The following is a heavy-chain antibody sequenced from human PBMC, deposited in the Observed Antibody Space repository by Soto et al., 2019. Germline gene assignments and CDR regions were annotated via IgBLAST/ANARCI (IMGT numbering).Heavy chain of an antibody. CDR2: MNPNSGNT. D-gene: IGHD6-13*01. CDR3: ARPPGYSSSWYYYGMDV. CDR1: GYTFTSYD. V-gene: IGHV1-8*01. J-gene: IGHJ6*02. Sequence: SVKVSCKASGYTFTSYDINWVRQATVQGLGWMGWMNPNSGNTGYAQKFQGRVTMTRNTSISAAYMELSSLRSEDTAVYYCARPPGYSSSWYYYGMDVWGQGTTVTVSS.